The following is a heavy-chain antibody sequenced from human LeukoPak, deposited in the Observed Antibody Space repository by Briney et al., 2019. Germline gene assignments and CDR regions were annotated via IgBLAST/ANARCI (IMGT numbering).Heavy chain of an antibody. CDR3: ARDPTRVVAATDLDY. CDR1: GYTFTGYY. V-gene: IGHV1-2*02. CDR2: INPNSGGT. J-gene: IGHJ4*02. Sequence: ASVKVSCKASGYTFTGYYMHWVRQAPGQGLERMGWINPNSGGTNYAQKFQGRVTMTRDTSISTAYMELSRLRSDDTAVYYCARDPTRVVAATDLDYWGQGTLVTVSS. D-gene: IGHD2-15*01.